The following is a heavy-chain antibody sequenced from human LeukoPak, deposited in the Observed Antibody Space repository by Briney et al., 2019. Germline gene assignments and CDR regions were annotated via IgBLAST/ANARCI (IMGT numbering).Heavy chain of an antibody. CDR1: GGSISSYY. D-gene: IGHD5-12*01. Sequence: SETLSLTCTVSGGSISSYYCSWIRQPPGKGLEWIGYIYSSGSTNYNPSLKSRVTISVDTSKIQFSLKVSSVPAADTAVYYCARGFGSGYDFPTYYYGMDVWGQGTTVTVSS. CDR2: IYSSGST. V-gene: IGHV4-59*01. J-gene: IGHJ6*02. CDR3: ARGFGSGYDFPTYYYGMDV.